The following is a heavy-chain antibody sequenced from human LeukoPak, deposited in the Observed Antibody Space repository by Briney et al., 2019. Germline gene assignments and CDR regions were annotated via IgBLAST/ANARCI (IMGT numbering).Heavy chain of an antibody. D-gene: IGHD6-19*01. V-gene: IGHV1-18*01. CDR2: ISAYNGNT. CDR1: GYTFTSYG. J-gene: IGHJ4*02. CDR3: ARAGYSSGHKSYYFDY. Sequence: GASVNVSCKASGYTFTSYGISWVRPAPGQGLEWMGWISAYNGNTNYAQKLQGRVTMTTDTSTSTAYMELRSLRSDDTAVYYCARAGYSSGHKSYYFDYWGQGTLVTVSS.